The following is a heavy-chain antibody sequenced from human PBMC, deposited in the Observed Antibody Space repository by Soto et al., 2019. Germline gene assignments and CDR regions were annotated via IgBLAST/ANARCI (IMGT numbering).Heavy chain of an antibody. CDR2: MRNKAKTYTT. V-gene: IGHV3-72*01. D-gene: IGHD2-2*01. CDR1: GFTFSDHY. Sequence: EVQVVESGGGLVQPGGSLRLSCAASGFTFSDHYMDWVRQAPGKGLEWVGRMRNKAKTYTTQYAASVSGRFTFSRDDSQNSGHLQMRSLENEDTAVYYCVRVSMTLGSTSYFDYWVQETLVTVSS. CDR3: VRVSMTLGSTSYFDY. J-gene: IGHJ4*02.